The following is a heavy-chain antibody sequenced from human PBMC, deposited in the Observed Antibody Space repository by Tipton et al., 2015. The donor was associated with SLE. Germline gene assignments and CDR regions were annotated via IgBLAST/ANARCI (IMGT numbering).Heavy chain of an antibody. CDR1: GGSISSSSYY. V-gene: IGHV4-39*07. J-gene: IGHJ4*02. CDR2: SYYSGTT. D-gene: IGHD3-10*01. CDR3: AVTYYYGSGSYSAFDY. Sequence: TLSLTCTVSGGSISSSSYYWGWIRQPPGKGLEWIGSSYYSGTTYYNPSLKSRVTISVDTSKNQFSLKLSSVTAADTAVYYCAVTYYYGSGSYSAFDYWGQGTLVTVSS.